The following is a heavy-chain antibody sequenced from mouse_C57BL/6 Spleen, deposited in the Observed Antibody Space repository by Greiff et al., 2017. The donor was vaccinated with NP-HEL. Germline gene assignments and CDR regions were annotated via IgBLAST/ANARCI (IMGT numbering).Heavy chain of an antibody. CDR3: ARYERDGNYEYFDY. CDR1: GFTFTDYY. J-gene: IGHJ2*01. CDR2: IRNKANGYTT. Sequence: EVMLVESGGGLVQPGGSLSLSCAASGFTFTDYYMSWVRQPPGKALEWLGFIRNKANGYTTEYSASVKGRFTISRDNSQSILYLQMNALRAEDSATYYCARYERDGNYEYFDYWGQGTTLTVSS. V-gene: IGHV7-3*01. D-gene: IGHD2-1*01.